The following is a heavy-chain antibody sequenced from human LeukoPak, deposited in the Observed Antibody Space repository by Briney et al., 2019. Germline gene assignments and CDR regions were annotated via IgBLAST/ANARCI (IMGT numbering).Heavy chain of an antibody. D-gene: IGHD5-18*01. V-gene: IGHV3-21*06. J-gene: IGHJ4*02. Sequence: GGSLRLSCAASGFTFSTHSMNWVRQAPGKGLEWVSSISSTGSYVYYADSVKGRFTISRDNAKNSVYLQMNSLRAEDTAVYYCARGGDNYGYIFDYWGQGTLVTVSS. CDR1: GFTFSTHS. CDR3: ARGGDNYGYIFDY. CDR2: ISSTGSYV.